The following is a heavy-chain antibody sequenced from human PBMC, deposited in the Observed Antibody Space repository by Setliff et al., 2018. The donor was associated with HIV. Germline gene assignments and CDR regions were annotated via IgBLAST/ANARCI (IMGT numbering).Heavy chain of an antibody. CDR1: GGSISSGSYY. V-gene: IGHV4-61*02. J-gene: IGHJ6*03. Sequence: SETLSLTCTVSGGSISSGSYYWSWIRQPAGKGLEWIGRIYTSGSTNYNPSLKSRVTISVDTSKNQFSLKLRSVTAADTAVYYCARETYYYDNPQYYYYYTDVWGKGTTVTVS. CDR2: IYTSGST. CDR3: ARETYYYDNPQYYYYYTDV. D-gene: IGHD3-22*01.